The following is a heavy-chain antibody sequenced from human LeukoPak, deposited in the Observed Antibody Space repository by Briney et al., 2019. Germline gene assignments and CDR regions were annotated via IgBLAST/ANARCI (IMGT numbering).Heavy chain of an antibody. CDR1: GFTFSNVW. D-gene: IGHD1-1*01. V-gene: IGHV3-15*01. J-gene: IGHJ4*02. CDR2: IKTKADGETT. Sequence: TGGSLRLSCEASGFTFSNVWMNWVRQAPGKGLEWIGRIKTKADGETTEYIAPVKGRFTISRDDSKNTVYLQMNSLKTEDTALYYCVTRVKSSGDYWGQGTLVTVSS. CDR3: VTRVKSSGDY.